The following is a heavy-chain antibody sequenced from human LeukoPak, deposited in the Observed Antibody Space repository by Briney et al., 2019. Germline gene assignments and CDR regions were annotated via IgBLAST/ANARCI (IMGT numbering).Heavy chain of an antibody. Sequence: SETLSLTCTVSGASISSSSYYWAWIRQPPGKGLEWIGNIYYSGSTYYNPSLNSRVTISVDTSKNRFSLKLSSVTAADTAVYYCARGLLWNYYYMDVWGKGTTVTVSS. CDR3: ARGLLWNYYYMDV. J-gene: IGHJ6*03. D-gene: IGHD2/OR15-2a*01. V-gene: IGHV4-39*07. CDR1: GASISSSSYY. CDR2: IYYSGST.